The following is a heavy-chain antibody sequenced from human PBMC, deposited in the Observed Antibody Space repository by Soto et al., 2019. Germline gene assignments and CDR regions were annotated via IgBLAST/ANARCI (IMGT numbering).Heavy chain of an antibody. Sequence: ASVXVSFKTSLYTFTSYFIHFLLQAPGQGLEWLGWINPNSGGTKYAETFQGRLTLTGDKSSNTAYMDLSSLKSDDTAVYYCAREMVGGGIRNHIDNWGQGTSVTVSS. CDR2: INPNSGGT. D-gene: IGHD2-21*01. CDR1: LYTFTSYF. V-gene: IGHV1-2*02. CDR3: AREMVGGGIRNHIDN. J-gene: IGHJ4*02.